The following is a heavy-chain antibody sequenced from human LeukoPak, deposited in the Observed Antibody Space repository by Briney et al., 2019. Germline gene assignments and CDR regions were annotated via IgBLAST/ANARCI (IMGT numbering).Heavy chain of an antibody. D-gene: IGHD6-6*01. CDR1: GGSFSGYY. CDR2: INHSGST. J-gene: IGHJ6*03. Sequence: NPSETLSLTCAVYGGSFSGYYWSWIRQPPGKGLEWIGEINHSGSTNYNPSLKSRVTISVDTSKNQFSLKLSSVTAADTAVYYCARVPISIAARRHYYYMDVWGKGTTVTVSS. CDR3: ARVPISIAARRHYYYMDV. V-gene: IGHV4-34*01.